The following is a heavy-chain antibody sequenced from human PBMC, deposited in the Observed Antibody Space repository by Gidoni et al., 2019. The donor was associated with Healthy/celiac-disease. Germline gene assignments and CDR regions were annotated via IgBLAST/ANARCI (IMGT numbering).Heavy chain of an antibody. J-gene: IGHJ4*02. CDR3: ARRSYDFWSGYPQGYFDY. Sequence: QLQLQESGPGLVKPSETLSLTCTVPGGSISSSSYYWGWIRQPPGKGLEWIGSIYSSGSTYYNPSLKSRVTISVDTSKNQFSLKLSSVTAADTAVYYCARRSYDFWSGYPQGYFDYWGQGTLVTVSS. CDR1: GGSISSSSYY. V-gene: IGHV4-39*07. D-gene: IGHD3-3*01. CDR2: IYSSGST.